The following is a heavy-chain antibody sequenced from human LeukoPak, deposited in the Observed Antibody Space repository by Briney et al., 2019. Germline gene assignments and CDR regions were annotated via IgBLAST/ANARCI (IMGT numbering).Heavy chain of an antibody. CDR2: IIPIFGTA. Sequence: SVKVSCKASGGTFSSYAISWVRQAPGQGLEWMGGIIPIFGTANYAQKFQGRVTITTDESTSTDYMKLSSLRSEDTAVYYCAIGGYSQYYYYMDVWGKGTTVTVSS. J-gene: IGHJ6*03. V-gene: IGHV1-69*05. CDR1: GGTFSSYA. D-gene: IGHD5-18*01. CDR3: AIGGYSQYYYYMDV.